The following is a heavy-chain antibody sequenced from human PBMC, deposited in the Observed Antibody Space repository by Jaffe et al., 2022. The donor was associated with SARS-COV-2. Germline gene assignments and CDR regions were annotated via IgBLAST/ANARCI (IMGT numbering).Heavy chain of an antibody. Sequence: QVQLVESGGGVVQPGRSLRLSCAASGFTFSSYAMHWVRQAPGKGLEWVAVISYDGSNKYYADSVKGRFTISRDNSKNTLYLQMNSLRAEDTAVYYCARSEVDTAMVTYYYYGMDVWGQGTTVTVSS. D-gene: IGHD5-18*01. CDR3: ARSEVDTAMVTYYYYGMDV. CDR1: GFTFSSYA. V-gene: IGHV3-30-3*01. J-gene: IGHJ6*02. CDR2: ISYDGSNK.